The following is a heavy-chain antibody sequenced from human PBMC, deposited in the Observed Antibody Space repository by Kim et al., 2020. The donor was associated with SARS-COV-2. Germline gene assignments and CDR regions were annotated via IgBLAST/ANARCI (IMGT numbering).Heavy chain of an antibody. J-gene: IGHJ5*02. V-gene: IGHV4-34*01. CDR3: ARTHYDSSGYYYVNWFDP. Sequence: KSRVTISVDTSKNQFSLKLSSVTAADTAVYYCARTHYDSSGYYYVNWFDPWGQGTLVTVSS. D-gene: IGHD3-22*01.